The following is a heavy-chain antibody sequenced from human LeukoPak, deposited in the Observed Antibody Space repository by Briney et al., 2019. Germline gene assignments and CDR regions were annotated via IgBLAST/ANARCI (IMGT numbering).Heavy chain of an antibody. J-gene: IGHJ3*02. CDR2: IYYSGST. V-gene: IGHV4-59*01. Sequence: SETLSLTCTVSGGSISSYYWSWIRQPPGKGLEWIGYIYYSGSTNYNPSLKSRVTISVDTSKNQFSLKLSSVTAADTAVYYCARSRSTRAPEQAFDIWGQGTMVTVSS. CDR3: ARSRSTRAPEQAFDI. D-gene: IGHD2-2*01. CDR1: GGSISSYY.